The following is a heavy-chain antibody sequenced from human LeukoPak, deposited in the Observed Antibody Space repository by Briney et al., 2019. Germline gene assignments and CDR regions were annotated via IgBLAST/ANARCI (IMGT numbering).Heavy chain of an antibody. CDR1: GFTFPSYG. CDR3: AKDKQEYQLLYY. V-gene: IGHV3-30*02. Sequence: GGSLRLSCAASGFTFPSYGMHWVRQAPGKGLEWVAFIRYDGSNKCYADSVKGRFTISRDNSKNTLYLQMNSLRAEDTAVYYCAKDKQEYQLLYYWGQGTLVTVSS. J-gene: IGHJ4*02. D-gene: IGHD2-2*01. CDR2: IRYDGSNK.